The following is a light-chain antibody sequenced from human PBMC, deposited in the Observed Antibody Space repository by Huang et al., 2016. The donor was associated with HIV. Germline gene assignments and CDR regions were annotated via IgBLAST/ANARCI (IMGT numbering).Light chain of an antibody. CDR2: DAS. CDR1: QDINNY. CDR3: QHYNGYPLT. J-gene: IGKJ5*01. Sequence: DIQMTQSPSSLSASVGDRVTITCQASQDINNYLNWYQQRPGRAPKLLINDASILDTGVPSKFNGSGSGTDFTFTISSLQPEDVATYYCQHYNGYPLTFGQGTR. V-gene: IGKV1-33*01.